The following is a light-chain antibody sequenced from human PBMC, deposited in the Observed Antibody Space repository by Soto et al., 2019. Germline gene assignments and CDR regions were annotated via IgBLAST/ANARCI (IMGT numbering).Light chain of an antibody. J-gene: IGKJ5*01. CDR2: RAS. Sequence: EVVMTQSPGAVSVSPGERATLSCRASQSVTSNVAWYQQKPGQAPRLLIYRASARATGVPARFSGSGSGTDFTFTISSLQPEDIATYYCQQYSHLITFGQGTRLEIK. CDR1: QSVTSN. V-gene: IGKV3-15*01. CDR3: QQYSHLIT.